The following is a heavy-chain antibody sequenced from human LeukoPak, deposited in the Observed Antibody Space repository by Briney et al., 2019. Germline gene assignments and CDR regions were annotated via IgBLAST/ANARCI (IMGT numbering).Heavy chain of an antibody. CDR2: IYTSGST. J-gene: IGHJ5*02. CDR3: ARAPLVLRYFDWSSYNWFDP. V-gene: IGHV4-61*02. D-gene: IGHD3-9*01. Sequence: TSETLSLTCTVSGGSISSGSYYWSWIRQPAGKGLEWIGRIYTSGSTNYSPSLKSRVTISVDTSKNQFSLKLSSVTAADTAVYYCARAPLVLRYFDWSSYNWFDPWGQGTLVTVSS. CDR1: GGSISSGSYY.